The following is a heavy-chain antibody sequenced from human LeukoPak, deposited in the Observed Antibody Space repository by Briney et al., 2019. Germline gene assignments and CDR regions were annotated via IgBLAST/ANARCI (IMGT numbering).Heavy chain of an antibody. Sequence: GGSLRLSCAASGFTFSSYGMHWVRQAPGKGLEWVAFIRYDGSNKYYADSVKGRFTISRDNSKNTLYLQMNSLRAEDTAVYYCASGRGIFGVVHFDYWGQGTLVTVSS. V-gene: IGHV3-30*02. CDR2: IRYDGSNK. J-gene: IGHJ4*02. D-gene: IGHD3-3*01. CDR3: ASGRGIFGVVHFDY. CDR1: GFTFSSYG.